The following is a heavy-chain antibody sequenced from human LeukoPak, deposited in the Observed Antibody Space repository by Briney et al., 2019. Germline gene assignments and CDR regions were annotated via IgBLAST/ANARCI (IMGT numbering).Heavy chain of an antibody. CDR2: IIPIFGTA. CDR1: GYTFSNFG. J-gene: IGHJ4*02. Sequence: SVRVSCKTSGYTFSNFGINWVRQAPGQGLEWMGGIIPIFGTANYAQKFQGRVTITADESTSTAYMELSSLRSEDTAVYYCARERVGYFDYWGQGTLVTVSS. CDR3: ARERVGYFDY. V-gene: IGHV1-69*13.